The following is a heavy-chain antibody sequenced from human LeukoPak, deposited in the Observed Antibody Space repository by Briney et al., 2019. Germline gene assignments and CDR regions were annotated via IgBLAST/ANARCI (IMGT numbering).Heavy chain of an antibody. CDR1: GFTFSSYG. CDR2: ISYDGSNK. J-gene: IGHJ1*01. V-gene: IGHV3-30*18. Sequence: PGGSLRLSCAASGFTFSSYGMHWVRQAPGKGLEWVAVISYDGSNKYYADSVKGRFTISRDNSKNTLYLQMNSLRAEDTAVYYCAKDYGNGNFEYFQHWGQGTLVTVSS. CDR3: AKDYGNGNFEYFQH. D-gene: IGHD4-23*01.